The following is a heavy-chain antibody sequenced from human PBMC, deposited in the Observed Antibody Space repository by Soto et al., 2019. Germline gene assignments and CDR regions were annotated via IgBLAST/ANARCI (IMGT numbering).Heavy chain of an antibody. D-gene: IGHD6-13*01. Sequence: SETLSLICTVSGGSISSGGYYWSWIRQHPGKGLEWIGYIYYSGSTYYNPSLKSRVTISVDTSKNQFSLKLSSVTAADTAVYYCARRKKGIAGRMGQFDWFDPWGQGTLVTVSS. J-gene: IGHJ5*02. V-gene: IGHV4-31*03. CDR2: IYYSGST. CDR1: GGSISSGGYY. CDR3: ARRKKGIAGRMGQFDWFDP.